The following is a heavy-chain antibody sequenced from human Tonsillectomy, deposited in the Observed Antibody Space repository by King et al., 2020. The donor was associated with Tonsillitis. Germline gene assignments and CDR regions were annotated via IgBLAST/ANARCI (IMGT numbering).Heavy chain of an antibody. CDR3: ARVSAADLDY. J-gene: IGHJ4*02. CDR1: GFTFSSYS. CDR2: ISSSSSTI. V-gene: IGHV3-48*01. Sequence: EVQLVESGGGLVQPGGSLRLSCAASGFTFSSYSMNWVRQAPGKGLEWVSYISSSSSTIYYADSVKGRFTISRDNAKNSLYLQMNSLRAEDTAVYYCARVSAADLDYWGQGTLVTVSS. D-gene: IGHD6-13*01.